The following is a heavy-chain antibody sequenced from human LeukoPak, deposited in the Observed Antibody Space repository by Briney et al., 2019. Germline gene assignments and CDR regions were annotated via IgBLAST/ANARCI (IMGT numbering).Heavy chain of an antibody. D-gene: IGHD1-26*01. J-gene: IGHJ4*02. CDR2: IHHSGST. V-gene: IGHV4-4*02. Sequence: PSGTLSLTCAVSGGSISSSNWWSWVRQPPGKGLEWIGEIHHSGSTNYNPSLKSRVTISVDKSKNQFSLKLSSVTAADTAVYYCAKGEKYSGRVFDCWGQGTLVTVSS. CDR3: AKGEKYSGRVFDC. CDR1: GGSISSSNW.